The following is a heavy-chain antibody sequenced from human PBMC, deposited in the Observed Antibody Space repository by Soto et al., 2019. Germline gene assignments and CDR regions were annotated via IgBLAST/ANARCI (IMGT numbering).Heavy chain of an antibody. V-gene: IGHV1-18*01. CDR1: GYTFTSYG. D-gene: IGHD4-17*01. J-gene: IGHJ4*02. CDR3: ARARGATVTVDY. Sequence: QVQLVQSGAEVKKPGASVKVSCKASGYTFTSYGISWVRQAPGQGLEWMGWISAYNGNTNYAQKLQGRXXMXTXXSTSTAYMELRSLRSDDTAVYYCARARGATVTVDYWGQGTLVTVSS. CDR2: ISAYNGNT.